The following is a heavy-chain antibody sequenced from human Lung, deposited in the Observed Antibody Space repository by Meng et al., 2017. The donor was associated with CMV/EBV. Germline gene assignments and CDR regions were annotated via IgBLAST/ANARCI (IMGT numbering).Heavy chain of an antibody. Sequence: SCEASGFMFSNNWMSWVRQAPGKGLEWVANINQGGNEKYHVDSVRGRFTISRDNGNKSLSLQMNSLRVEDTALYYCATTSNGFFYSWGQGALVTVSS. V-gene: IGHV3-7*01. CDR1: GFMFSNNW. J-gene: IGHJ4*02. D-gene: IGHD2-2*01. CDR2: INQGGNEK. CDR3: ATTSNGFFYS.